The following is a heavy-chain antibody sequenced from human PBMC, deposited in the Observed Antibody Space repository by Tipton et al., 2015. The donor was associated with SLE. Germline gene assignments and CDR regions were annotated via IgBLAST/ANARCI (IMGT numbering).Heavy chain of an antibody. V-gene: IGHV4-59*11. CDR3: AREDDFYGMDV. CDR2: FYNSGST. Sequence: TLSLTCTISGGSISRHYWSWIRQPPGMGLQWIGYFYNSGSTNYNPSLRGRVTISVDTAKNQVSLNLSSVTAADTAVYYCAREDDFYGMDVWGQGTTVTVSS. CDR1: GGSISRHY. J-gene: IGHJ6*02. D-gene: IGHD1-1*01.